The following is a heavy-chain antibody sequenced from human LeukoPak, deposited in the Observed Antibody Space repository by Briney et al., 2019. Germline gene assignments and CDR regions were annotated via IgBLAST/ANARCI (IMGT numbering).Heavy chain of an antibody. J-gene: IGHJ4*02. CDR3: AGVLDNSGWYYFYS. CDR1: GGSISSYY. V-gene: IGHV4-59*01. D-gene: IGHD6-19*01. Sequence: PETLSLTCTVSGGSISSYYWSWIRQPPGKGLEWSGYIDYSGSTKYNPSLKSRVTISVDTSKNQFSLKLNSVTAADTAVYYCAGVLDNSGWYYFYSWGQETLGTVSS. CDR2: IDYSGST.